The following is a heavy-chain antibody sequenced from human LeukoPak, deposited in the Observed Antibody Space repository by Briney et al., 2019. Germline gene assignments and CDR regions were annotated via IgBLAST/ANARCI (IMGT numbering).Heavy chain of an antibody. CDR3: ARVAGSGSRKYYYGMDV. CDR1: GFTFSSYS. J-gene: IGHJ6*02. CDR2: ISSSSGYI. Sequence: GGSLRLSCAASGFTFSSYSMNWVRQAPGKGLEWVSSISSSSGYIYYADSVKGRFTISRDNAKNSLYLQMNSLRAEDTAVYYCARVAGSGSRKYYYGMDVWGQGTTVTVSS. D-gene: IGHD3-10*01. V-gene: IGHV3-21*01.